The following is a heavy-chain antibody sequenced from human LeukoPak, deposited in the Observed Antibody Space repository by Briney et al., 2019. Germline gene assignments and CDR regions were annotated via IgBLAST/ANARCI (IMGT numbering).Heavy chain of an antibody. CDR2: INPSGGST. Sequence: GASVKVSCKASGYTFTSYYMHWVRQAPGQGLEWMGIINPSGGSTSYAKKFQGRVTMTRDMSTGTVYMELSSLRSEDTAVYYCARDRAPACGGDCYSDAFDIWGQGTMVTVSS. CDR3: ARDRAPACGGDCYSDAFDI. V-gene: IGHV1-46*01. CDR1: GYTFTSYY. J-gene: IGHJ3*02. D-gene: IGHD2-21*02.